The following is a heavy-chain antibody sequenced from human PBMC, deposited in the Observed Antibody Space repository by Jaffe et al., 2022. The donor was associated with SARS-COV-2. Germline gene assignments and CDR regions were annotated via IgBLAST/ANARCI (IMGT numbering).Heavy chain of an antibody. V-gene: IGHV3-48*02. Sequence: EVQLVESGGGLVQPGGSLRLSCAASGFTFSSYSMNWVRQAPGKGLEWVSYISSSSSTIYYADSVKGRFTISRDNAKNSLYLQMNSLRDEDTAVYYCARDLKGLFIAAAGTGGTRYYYYGMDVWGQGTTVTVSS. J-gene: IGHJ6*02. D-gene: IGHD6-13*01. CDR3: ARDLKGLFIAAAGTGGTRYYYYGMDV. CDR1: GFTFSSYS. CDR2: ISSSSSTI.